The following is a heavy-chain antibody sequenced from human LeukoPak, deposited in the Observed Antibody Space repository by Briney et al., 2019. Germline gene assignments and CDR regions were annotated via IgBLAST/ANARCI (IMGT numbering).Heavy chain of an antibody. CDR3: ARELSITGTGDY. Sequence: GGSLRLSCAASGFTFSSYSMNWVRQAPGKGLEWVSSISSSSSYIYYADSVKGRFTISRDNAKNSLYLQMNSLRAEDTAVCYCARELSITGTGDYWGQGTLVTVSS. CDR1: GFTFSSYS. V-gene: IGHV3-21*01. CDR2: ISSSSSYI. J-gene: IGHJ4*02. D-gene: IGHD1-7*01.